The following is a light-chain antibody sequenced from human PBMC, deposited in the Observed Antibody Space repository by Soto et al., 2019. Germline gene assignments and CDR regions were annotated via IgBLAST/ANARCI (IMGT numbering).Light chain of an antibody. CDR3: QQRSNWPRWT. J-gene: IGKJ1*01. CDR2: DAS. V-gene: IGKV3-11*01. Sequence: PGERATLSCRASQRVSSYLAWYQQKPGQAPRLLIYDASNRATGIPARFSGRGSGTDCTLTISSLEPDDFAVYYCQQRSNWPRWTFGQGTKVEIK. CDR1: QRVSSY.